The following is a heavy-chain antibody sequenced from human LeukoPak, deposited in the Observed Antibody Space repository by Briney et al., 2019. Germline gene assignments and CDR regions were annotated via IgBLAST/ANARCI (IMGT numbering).Heavy chain of an antibody. V-gene: IGHV4-59*01. CDR2: IYYSGST. CDR3: ARDRGVVVAASWFDP. D-gene: IGHD2-15*01. Sequence: PSETLSLTCTVSGGSTSSYYWSWIRQPPGKGLEWIGYIYYSGSTNYNPSLKSRVTISVDTSKNQFSLKLSSVTAADTAVYYCARDRGVVVAASWFDPWGQGTLVTVSS. J-gene: IGHJ5*02. CDR1: GGSTSSYY.